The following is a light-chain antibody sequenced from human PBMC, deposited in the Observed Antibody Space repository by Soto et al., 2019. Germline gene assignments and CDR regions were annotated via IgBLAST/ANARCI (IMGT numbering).Light chain of an antibody. V-gene: IGKV3-15*01. CDR2: DKS. Sequence: DRGMKQSLDTLSASQGERVSLSCRASQSVNHNLAWYLQKPGQAPRLLIYDKSSRAPGVPARFSGSGTGTEFTLTINSLQSEDSAVYYCQQHNQWPITFGQGTRLEIK. J-gene: IGKJ5*01. CDR1: QSVNHN. CDR3: QQHNQWPIT.